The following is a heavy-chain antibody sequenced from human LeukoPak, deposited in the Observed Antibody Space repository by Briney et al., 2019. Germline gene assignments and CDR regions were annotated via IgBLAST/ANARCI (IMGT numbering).Heavy chain of an antibody. Sequence: SVKVSCKASGYTFTGYYMHWVRQAPGQGLEWMGRIIPIFGTANYAQKFQGRVTITTDESTSTAYMELSSLRSEDTAVYYCARDTMVVMTFDYWGQGTLVTVSS. CDR3: ARDTMVVMTFDY. CDR2: IIPIFGTA. V-gene: IGHV1-69*05. J-gene: IGHJ4*02. D-gene: IGHD2-15*01. CDR1: GYTFTGYY.